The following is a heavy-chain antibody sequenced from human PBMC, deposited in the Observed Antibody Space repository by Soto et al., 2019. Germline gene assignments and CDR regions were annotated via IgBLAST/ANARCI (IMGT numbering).Heavy chain of an antibody. Sequence: QVQLVQSGAEVKKPGASVRVSCKASGYPFSTYDISWVRQATGQGLEWLGWMNPNSGNTGYAQKFQGRVTMTRDTSISTAYMEMSNLRSEDTAVYYCASTKYDSSAYYYWYLGLWGRGTLVTVSS. J-gene: IGHJ2*01. V-gene: IGHV1-8*01. CDR1: GYPFSTYD. CDR2: MNPNSGNT. D-gene: IGHD3-22*01. CDR3: ASTKYDSSAYYYWYLGL.